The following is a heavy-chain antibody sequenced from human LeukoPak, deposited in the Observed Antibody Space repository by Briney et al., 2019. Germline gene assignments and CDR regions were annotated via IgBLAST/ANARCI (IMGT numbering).Heavy chain of an antibody. V-gene: IGHV1-24*01. CDR3: ARDEGVGERGAY. D-gene: IGHD3-16*01. Sequence: ASVKVSCKVSGYTLTELSMHWVRQAPGKGLEWMGGFDPEDGETIYAQKFQGRVTMTTDTSTSTAYMELRSLRSDDTAMYYCARDEGVGERGAYWGQGTLVTVSS. CDR1: GYTLTELS. CDR2: FDPEDGET. J-gene: IGHJ4*02.